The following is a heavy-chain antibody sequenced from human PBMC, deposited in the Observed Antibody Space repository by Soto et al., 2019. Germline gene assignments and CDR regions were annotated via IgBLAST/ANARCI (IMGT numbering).Heavy chain of an antibody. D-gene: IGHD6-19*01. CDR2: ISYDGSNK. Sequence: QVQLVESGGGVVQPGRSLRLSCAASGFTFSSYAMHWVRQAPGKGLEWVAVISYDGSNKYYADSVKGRFTISRDNSKNTLYLQMNSLRAEDTAVYYCARSSGWYARDFDYWGQGTLVTVSS. J-gene: IGHJ4*02. CDR1: GFTFSSYA. CDR3: ARSSGWYARDFDY. V-gene: IGHV3-30-3*01.